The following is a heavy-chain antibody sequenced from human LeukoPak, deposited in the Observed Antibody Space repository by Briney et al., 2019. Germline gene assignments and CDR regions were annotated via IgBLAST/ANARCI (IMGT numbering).Heavy chain of an antibody. CDR2: ISGGGETT. CDR3: ARDYADYVGYFFFDY. J-gene: IGHJ4*02. D-gene: IGHD4-17*01. CDR1: GFTFSSYA. Sequence: GGSLRLSCAASGFTFSSYAMSWVRQAPGKGLEWVSSISGGGETTYYADSAKGRFTISRDNSQNTLYLQMNSLRAEGTAVYYCARDYADYVGYFFFDYWGQGTLVIVSS. V-gene: IGHV3-23*01.